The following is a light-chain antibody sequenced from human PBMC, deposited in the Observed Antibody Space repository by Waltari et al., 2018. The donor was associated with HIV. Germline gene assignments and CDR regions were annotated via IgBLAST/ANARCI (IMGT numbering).Light chain of an antibody. CDR2: DVS. J-gene: IGLJ1*01. CDR3: CSYAGSSTYV. Sequence: QSALTQPASVSGSPAQSITIPCTGTSSDVGGSNYVPWYQQHPGKAPKLMIYDVSKRPSGVSNRFSGSKSGNTASLTISGLQAEDEADYYCCSYAGSSTYVFGTGTKVTVL. V-gene: IGLV2-23*02. CDR1: SSDVGGSNY.